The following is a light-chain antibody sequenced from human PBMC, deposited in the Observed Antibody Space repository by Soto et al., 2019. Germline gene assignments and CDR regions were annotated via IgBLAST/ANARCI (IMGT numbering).Light chain of an antibody. V-gene: IGLV2-14*01. CDR1: SSDVGSYNY. Sequence: ALAQPASVSGSPGQSITISCTGTSSDVGSYNYVSWYQQHPGKAPKLMIYEVSDRPSGISSRFSGSKSGNTASLTISGLQTEEEDDYYSSSYTSSSTLFGTGTKVTVL. CDR2: EVS. CDR3: SSYTSSSTL. J-gene: IGLJ1*01.